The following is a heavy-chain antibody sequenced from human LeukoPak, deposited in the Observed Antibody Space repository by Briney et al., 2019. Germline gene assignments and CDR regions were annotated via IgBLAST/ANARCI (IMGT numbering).Heavy chain of an antibody. D-gene: IGHD6-25*01. CDR1: GFTFSTNW. CDR3: ARSSAGFNH. J-gene: IGHJ4*02. V-gene: IGHV3-7*01. Sequence: PGGSLRLSCAASGFTFSTNWMAWVRQAPGKGLEWVANTKPDGSQKYYVDSVKGRFTISRDNAKNSLHLQMNSLRAEDTAIYYCARSSAGFNHWGLGTLGTVSS. CDR2: TKPDGSQK.